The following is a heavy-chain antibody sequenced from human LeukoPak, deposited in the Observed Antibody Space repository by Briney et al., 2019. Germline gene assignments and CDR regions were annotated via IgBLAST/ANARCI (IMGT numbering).Heavy chain of an antibody. CDR2: IIPIFGTA. V-gene: IGHV1-69*13. Sequence: SVKVSCKASGGTFSSYAISWVRQAPGQGLEWMGGIIPIFGTANYAQKFQGRVTITADESTSTACMELSSLRSEDTAVYYCARDVPYDSSGYPLGYWGQGTLVTVSS. J-gene: IGHJ4*02. D-gene: IGHD3-22*01. CDR1: GGTFSSYA. CDR3: ARDVPYDSSGYPLGY.